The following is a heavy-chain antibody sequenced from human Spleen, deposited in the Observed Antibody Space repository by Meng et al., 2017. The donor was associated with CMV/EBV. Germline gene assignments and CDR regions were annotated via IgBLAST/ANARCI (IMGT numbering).Heavy chain of an antibody. CDR3: ARRYYFDY. CDR1: GYTLTNYY. J-gene: IGHJ4*01. Sequence: SGKVSCNASGYTLTNYYMHWVRQAPGQGLEWMGIIDPLRGSTTYAQRFQGRLTLTRDTSTSTVFMELRSLKSEDTAVYFCARRYYFDYWGQGTLVTVSS. CDR2: IDPLRGST. V-gene: IGHV1-46*01.